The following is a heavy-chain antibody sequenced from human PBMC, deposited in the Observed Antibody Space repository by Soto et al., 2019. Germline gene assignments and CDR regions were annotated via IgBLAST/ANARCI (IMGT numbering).Heavy chain of an antibody. J-gene: IGHJ6*02. CDR2: IYYSGST. Sequence: QVQLQESGPGLVKPSQTLSLTCTVSGGSISSGGYYWSWIRQHPGKGLEWIGYIYYSGSTYYNPSLNGRVTISVDTSKNQFALKLSSVTAADTAVYYCARVEYQLYYYGMDVWGQGTTVTVSS. V-gene: IGHV4-31*03. CDR1: GGSISSGGYY. CDR3: ARVEYQLYYYGMDV. D-gene: IGHD2-2*01.